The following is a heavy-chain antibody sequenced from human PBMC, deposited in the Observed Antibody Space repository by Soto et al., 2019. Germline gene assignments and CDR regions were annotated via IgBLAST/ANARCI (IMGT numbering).Heavy chain of an antibody. Sequence: EVQLAESGGGMVQPGGSLRLSCVASGFTFSSYDMHWVRQAPGKGLEYVSSISSNGGTTYYGNSVKGRITISRDNSKNTLYLQMGSLRAEDMAVDYCVRRASGNYDYWGQGTLVTVSS. V-gene: IGHV3-64*01. CDR2: ISSNGGTT. CDR1: GFTFSSYD. J-gene: IGHJ4*02. D-gene: IGHD1-7*01. CDR3: VRRASGNYDY.